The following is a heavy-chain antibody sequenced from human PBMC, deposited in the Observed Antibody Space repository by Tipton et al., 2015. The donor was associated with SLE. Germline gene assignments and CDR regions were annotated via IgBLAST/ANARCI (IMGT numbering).Heavy chain of an antibody. CDR1: GFTFRNYG. Sequence: SLRLSCAASGFTFRNYGMHWVRQAPGKGLEWVAVIWHDGSNEYYADSVRGRFTMSRDNSKNTLDLQMNSLRVEDTAVYYCAREGELYYDSSGYRAFDIWGRGTMVTVSS. V-gene: IGHV3-33*01. D-gene: IGHD3-22*01. CDR2: IWHDGSNE. CDR3: AREGELYYDSSGYRAFDI. J-gene: IGHJ3*02.